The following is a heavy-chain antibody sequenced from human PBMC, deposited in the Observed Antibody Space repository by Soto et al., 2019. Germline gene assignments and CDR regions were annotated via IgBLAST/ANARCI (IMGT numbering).Heavy chain of an antibody. D-gene: IGHD5-12*01. CDR1: GGTFSSYA. CDR2: IIPIFGTA. CDR3: ATSGYDNNWFDP. Sequence: SVKVSCKASGGTFSSYAISWVRQAPGQGLEWMGGIIPIFGTANYAQKFQGRVTITADESTSTAYMELSSLRSEDTAVYYCATSGYDNNWFDPWGQGTLVTVSS. J-gene: IGHJ5*02. V-gene: IGHV1-69*13.